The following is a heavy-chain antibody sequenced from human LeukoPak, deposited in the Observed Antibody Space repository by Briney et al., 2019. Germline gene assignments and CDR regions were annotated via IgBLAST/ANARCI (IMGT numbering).Heavy chain of an antibody. CDR1: GGSFSGYY. V-gene: IGHV4-34*01. CDR2: INHSGST. CDR3: ARDLRTGVYYYYAMDV. D-gene: IGHD7-27*01. Sequence: SETLSLTCAVYGGSFSGYYWSWIRQPPGNGLEWIGEINHSGSTNYNPSLKSRVTISVDTSKNQFSLKLSSVTAADTAVYYCARDLRTGVYYYYAMDVWGQGTTVTVSS. J-gene: IGHJ6*02.